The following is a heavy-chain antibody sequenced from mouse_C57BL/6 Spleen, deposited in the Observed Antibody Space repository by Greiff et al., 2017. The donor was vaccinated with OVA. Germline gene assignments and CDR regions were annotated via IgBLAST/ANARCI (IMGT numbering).Heavy chain of an antibody. J-gene: IGHJ4*01. D-gene: IGHD5-1*01. CDR1: GFSLTSYG. V-gene: IGHV2-2*01. Sequence: VMLVESGPGLVQPSQSLSITCTVSGFSLTSYGVHWVRQSPGKGLEWLGVIWSGGSTDYNAAFISRLSISKDNSKSQVFFKMNSLQADDTAIYYSARKGEYRGYYAMGYRGQENSVTASS. CDR3: ARKGEYRGYYAMGY. CDR2: IWSGGST.